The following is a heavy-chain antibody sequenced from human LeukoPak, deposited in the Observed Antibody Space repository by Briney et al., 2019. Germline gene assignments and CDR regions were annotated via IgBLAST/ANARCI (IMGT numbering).Heavy chain of an antibody. J-gene: IGHJ3*02. CDR2: IRSDGST. CDR3: AREMYSGMYNDAFDI. CDR1: GFTVSSNY. D-gene: IGHD1-26*01. V-gene: IGHV3-53*01. Sequence: GGSLRLSCTASGFTVSSNYMSWVRQAPGKGLEWVSVIRSDGSTNHADSVKGRFTISRDNSKNTLYLQMNNLRAEDTAMYYCAREMYSGMYNDAFDIWGQGTKVTVSS.